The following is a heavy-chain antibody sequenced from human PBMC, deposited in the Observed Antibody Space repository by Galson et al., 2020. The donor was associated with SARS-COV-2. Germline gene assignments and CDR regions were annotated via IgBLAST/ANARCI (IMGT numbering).Heavy chain of an antibody. V-gene: IGHV3-49*04. CDR2: IRSIAYGATT. D-gene: IGHD3-16*02. CDR1: GFTFGDYA. Sequence: TGGSLRLSCTASGFTFGDYAMSWVRQAPGKGLEWVGFIRSIAYGATTEYAASVKGRFTISRDDSRSIAYLQMNSLKTDDTAVYYCLTFGGLVAIDYWGQGKLVTVSS. J-gene: IGHJ4*02. CDR3: LTFGGLVAIDY.